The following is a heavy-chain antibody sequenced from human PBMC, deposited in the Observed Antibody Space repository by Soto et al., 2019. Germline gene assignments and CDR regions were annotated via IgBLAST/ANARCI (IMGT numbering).Heavy chain of an antibody. CDR2: IIPIFGTA. J-gene: IGHJ1*01. Sequence: QVQLVQSGAEVKKPGSSVKVSCKASGGTFSSYAISWVRQAPGQGLEWMGGIIPIFGTANYAQKFQGRVTITADESTSTAYMELSSLRSEDTAVYYCARERVAVARTRMDFQHWGQGTLVTVSS. CDR1: GGTFSSYA. CDR3: ARERVAVARTRMDFQH. D-gene: IGHD6-19*01. V-gene: IGHV1-69*01.